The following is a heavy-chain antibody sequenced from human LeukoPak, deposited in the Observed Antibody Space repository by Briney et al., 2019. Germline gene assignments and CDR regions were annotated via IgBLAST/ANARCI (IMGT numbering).Heavy chain of an antibody. V-gene: IGHV3-30-3*01. D-gene: IGHD3-16*02. J-gene: IGHJ6*02. CDR3: ARDAYRYYYYGMDV. CDR2: ISYDGSNK. CDR1: GFTFSSYA. Sequence: GGSLRLSCAASGFTFSSYAMHWVRQAPGKGLEWVAVISYDGSNKYYADFVKGRFTISRDNSKNTLYLQMNSLRAEDTAVYYCARDAYRYYYYGMDVWGQGTTVTVSS.